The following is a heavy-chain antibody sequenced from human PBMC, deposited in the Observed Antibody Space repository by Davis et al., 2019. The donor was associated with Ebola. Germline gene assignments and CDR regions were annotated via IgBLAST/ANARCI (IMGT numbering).Heavy chain of an antibody. Sequence: GESLKISCAASGFTFSSYGMHWVRQAPGKGLEWVAVISYDGSNKYYADSVKGRFTISRDNSKNTLYLQMNSLRAEDTAVYYCARVTVDSSFLALYYYYGMDVWGKGTTVTVSS. CDR3: ARVTVDSSFLALYYYYGMDV. CDR2: ISYDGSNK. D-gene: IGHD6-6*01. CDR1: GFTFSSYG. J-gene: IGHJ6*04. V-gene: IGHV3-30*03.